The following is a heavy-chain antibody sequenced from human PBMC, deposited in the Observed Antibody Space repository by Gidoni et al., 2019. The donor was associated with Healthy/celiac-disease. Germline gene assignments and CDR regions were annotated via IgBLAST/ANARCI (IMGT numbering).Heavy chain of an antibody. D-gene: IGHD2-15*01. CDR2: IKSNTDGGTT. CDR1: GFTFSHAW. CDR3: SIVVVVAATLDY. V-gene: IGHV3-15*01. J-gene: IGHJ4*02. Sequence: ELQLVESGGGLVKPGGSLRLSCAASGFTFSHAWMRWLRPAPGTGLEWVGRIKSNTDGGTTDYAAPVKGRFTISRDDSMNTLYLQMNSLKTEDTAVYYCSIVVVVAATLDYWGQGTLVTVSS.